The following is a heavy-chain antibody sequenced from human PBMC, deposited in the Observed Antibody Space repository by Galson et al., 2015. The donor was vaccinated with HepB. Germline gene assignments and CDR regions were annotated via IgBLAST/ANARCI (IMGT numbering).Heavy chain of an antibody. V-gene: IGHV1-18*04. CDR3: ARVDCSGGSCFFDY. CDR1: GYTFTSYG. J-gene: IGHJ4*02. D-gene: IGHD2-15*01. CDR2: ISAYNGNT. Sequence: SVKVSCKASGYTFTSYGISWVRQAPGQGLEWMGWISAYNGNTNYAQKLQGRVTTTTDTSTSTAYMELRSLRSDDTAVYYCARVDCSGGSCFFDYWGQGTLVTVSS.